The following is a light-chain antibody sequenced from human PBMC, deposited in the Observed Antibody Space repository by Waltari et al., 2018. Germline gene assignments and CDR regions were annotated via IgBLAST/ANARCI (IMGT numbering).Light chain of an antibody. Sequence: DIQLTQSPPFVSASVGDRVTITCRASADVSLYLTGYQQKPGKAPALLVYGASTLQDGVPSRFSASGSGTEFTLTISALQPADFATYYCQDLSSSLLYTFGQGTKLEIK. CDR3: QDLSSSLLYT. J-gene: IGKJ2*01. CDR1: ADVSLY. CDR2: GAS. V-gene: IGKV1-9*01.